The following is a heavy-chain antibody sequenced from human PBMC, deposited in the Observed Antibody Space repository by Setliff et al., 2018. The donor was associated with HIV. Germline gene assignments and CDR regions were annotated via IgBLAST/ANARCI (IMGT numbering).Heavy chain of an antibody. CDR3: AREGQATDSFDI. CDR1: GFTFISYG. D-gene: IGHD5-12*01. V-gene: IGHV3-30*02. J-gene: IGHJ3*02. Sequence: PGGSLRLSCAVSGFTFISYGMYWVRQAPGKGLEWVAFIRYDGSYRYYADSVKGRFTISRDNGKDSLYLQMNSLRADDTALYYCAREGQATDSFDIWGQGTMVTVSS. CDR2: IRYDGSYR.